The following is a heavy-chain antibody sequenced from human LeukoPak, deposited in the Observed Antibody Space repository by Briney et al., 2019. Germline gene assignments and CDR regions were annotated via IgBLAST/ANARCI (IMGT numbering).Heavy chain of an antibody. CDR1: GFTISSNY. CDR2: IYSGGST. V-gene: IGHV3-53*01. CDR3: ARDLGAPRYNWNDWGY. D-gene: IGHD1-1*01. Sequence: GGSLRLSCAASGFTISSNYMSWVRQAPGKGLEWVSVIYSGGSTYYADSVKGRFTISRDNSKNTLYLQMNSLRTEDTAVYYCARDLGAPRYNWNDWGYWGQGTLVTVSS. J-gene: IGHJ4*02.